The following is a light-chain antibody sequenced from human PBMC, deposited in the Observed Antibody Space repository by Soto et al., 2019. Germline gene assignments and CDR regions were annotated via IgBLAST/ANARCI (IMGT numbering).Light chain of an antibody. CDR1: SSDVGNYIF. CDR2: DVS. V-gene: IGLV2-11*01. Sequence: QSVLTQPRSVSGSPGQSVTLSCTGTSSDVGNYIFVSWYQQYPGKAPKLLIYDVSRRPSGVPDRFSGSKSGNTASLTISGLQPEDEAEYYCFSFTTTSTHVFGTGTKVTVL. CDR3: FSFTTTSTHV. J-gene: IGLJ1*01.